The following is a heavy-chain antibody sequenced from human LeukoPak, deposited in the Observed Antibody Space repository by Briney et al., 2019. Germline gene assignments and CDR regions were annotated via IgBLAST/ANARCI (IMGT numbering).Heavy chain of an antibody. CDR3: ATGLSYYDFWSGRIY. D-gene: IGHD3-3*01. J-gene: IGHJ4*02. Sequence: GASVKVSCKVSGYTLTELSMHWVRQAPGKGLEWMGGFDPEGGETTYAQKFQGRVTMTEDTSTDTAYMELSSLRSEDTAVYYCATGLSYYDFWSGRIYWGQGTLVTVSS. V-gene: IGHV1-24*01. CDR2: FDPEGGET. CDR1: GYTLTELS.